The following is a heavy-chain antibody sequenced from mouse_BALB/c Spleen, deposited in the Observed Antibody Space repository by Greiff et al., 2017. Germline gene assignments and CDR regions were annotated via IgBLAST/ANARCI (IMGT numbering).Heavy chain of an antibody. CDR3: ARGSTMITTRAWFAY. CDR2: INSNGGST. V-gene: IGHV5-6-3*01. D-gene: IGHD2-4*01. J-gene: IGHJ3*01. Sequence: EVQVVESGGGLVQPGGSLKLSCAASGFTFSSYGMSWVRQTPDKRLELVATINSNGGSTYYPDSVKGRFTISRDNAKNTLYLQMSSLKSEDTAMYYCARGSTMITTRAWFAYWGQGTLVTVSA. CDR1: GFTFSSYG.